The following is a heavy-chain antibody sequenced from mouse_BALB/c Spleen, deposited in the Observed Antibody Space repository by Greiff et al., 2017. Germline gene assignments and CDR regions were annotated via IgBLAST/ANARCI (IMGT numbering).Heavy chain of an antibody. CDR3: VNDGNYVLAY. Sequence: DAGGGLVQPKGSLKLSCAASGFTFNTNAMNWVRQAPGKGLEWVARIRSKSNNYATYYADSVKDRFTISRDDSQSMLYLQMNNLKTEDTAMYYCVNDGNYVLAYWGQGTLVTVSA. D-gene: IGHD2-3*01. CDR2: IRSKSNNYAT. CDR1: GFTFNTNA. V-gene: IGHV10S3*01. J-gene: IGHJ3*01.